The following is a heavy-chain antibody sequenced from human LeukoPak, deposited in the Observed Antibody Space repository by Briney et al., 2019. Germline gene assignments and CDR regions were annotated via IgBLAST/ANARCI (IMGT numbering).Heavy chain of an antibody. D-gene: IGHD1-7*01. CDR3: ARAITGTLNV. J-gene: IGHJ6*02. CDR1: GGPISSGGYS. Sequence: SQTLSLTCAVSGGPISSGGYSWSWIRQPPGKGLEWIWYIYHSGSTYYNPSLKSRVTISVDRSKNQFSLKLSSVTAADTAVYYCARAITGTLNVWGQGTTVTVSS. CDR2: IYHSGST. V-gene: IGHV4-30-2*01.